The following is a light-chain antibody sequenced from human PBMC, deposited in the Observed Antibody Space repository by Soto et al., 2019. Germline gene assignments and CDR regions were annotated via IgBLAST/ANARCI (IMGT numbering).Light chain of an antibody. Sequence: EIVLTQSPGTLSLSPGERAALSCRASQSVSNNYLAWYQQKPGQAPRLLIYGASSRATGIPDRFSGSGSGTDFTLTISRLEPEDFAVHYCKNSWTFGQGTKVEMK. V-gene: IGKV3-20*01. CDR1: QSVSNNY. J-gene: IGKJ1*01. CDR3: KNSWT. CDR2: GAS.